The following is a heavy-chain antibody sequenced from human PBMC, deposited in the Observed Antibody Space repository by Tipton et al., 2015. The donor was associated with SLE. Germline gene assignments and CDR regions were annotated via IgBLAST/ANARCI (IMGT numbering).Heavy chain of an antibody. V-gene: IGHV3-23*01. J-gene: IGHJ4*02. Sequence: GSLRLSCAGSGFTFWVYGMSWVRQAPGKGLEWVSTISSRGDAEYYADSVKGRFTISRDNSKNTLYLQMDNLRADDTAIYYCVKQTKDYWGQGTLVTVSS. CDR2: ISSRGDAE. CDR3: VKQTKDY. CDR1: GFTFWVYG.